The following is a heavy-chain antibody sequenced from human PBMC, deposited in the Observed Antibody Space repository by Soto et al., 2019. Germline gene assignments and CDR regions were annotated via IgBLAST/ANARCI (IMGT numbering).Heavy chain of an antibody. CDR1: GYSFANYW. V-gene: IGHV5-51*01. D-gene: IGHD6-13*01. CDR2: IYPCDSDI. J-gene: IGHJ3*02. Sequence: GESLKISCKGSGYSFANYWIGWVRQMPGKGLDWLGIIYPCDSDIRYSPSFQGQVTLSVXXXIXXXYXQXXTLXASDTAMFYCARLLGISTWYLDIWGQGTMVTVSS. CDR3: ARLLGISTWYLDI.